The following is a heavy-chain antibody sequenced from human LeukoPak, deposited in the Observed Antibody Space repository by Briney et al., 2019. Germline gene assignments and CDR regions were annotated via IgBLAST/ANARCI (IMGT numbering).Heavy chain of an antibody. CDR3: ARETSQKGAHYMDV. V-gene: IGHV4-38-2*02. CDR1: GYSISSGYY. D-gene: IGHD3-16*01. Sequence: KPSETLSLTCTVSGYSISSGYYWGWIRQPPGKGLEWIGSIYHSGNTYYNPSLKSRVTISVDTSKNQFSLKLSSVTAADTAVYYCARETSQKGAHYMDVWGKGTTVTISS. CDR2: IYHSGNT. J-gene: IGHJ6*03.